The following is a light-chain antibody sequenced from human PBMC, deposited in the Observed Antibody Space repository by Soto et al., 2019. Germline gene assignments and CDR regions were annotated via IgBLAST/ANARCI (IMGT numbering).Light chain of an antibody. CDR2: GAS. CDR3: YQYASSPLT. Sequence: EIVLTQSPATLSLSPGERATLSCGASQSVSSSYLAWYQHKPGLAPRLLIYGASSRATGIPDRFSGSGSGTDFTLTISRLEPEDFAVYYCYQYASSPLTFGHGTRLEIK. J-gene: IGKJ5*01. V-gene: IGKV3D-20*01. CDR1: QSVSSSY.